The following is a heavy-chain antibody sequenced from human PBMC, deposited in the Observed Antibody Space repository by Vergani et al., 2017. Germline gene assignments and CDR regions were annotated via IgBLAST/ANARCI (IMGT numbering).Heavy chain of an antibody. CDR1: GYTFTSYD. CDR3: ARDGGYSYGYRNDYYSMDV. V-gene: IGHV1-8*01. J-gene: IGHJ6*02. Sequence: QVQLVQSGAEVKKPGASVKVSCKASGYTFTSYDINWVRQATGQGLEWMGWMNPNSGNTGYAQKFQGRVTMTRKPSISTAYMELSSLRSEDTAVYYGARDGGYSYGYRNDYYSMDVWGQGTTVTVSS. CDR2: MNPNSGNT. D-gene: IGHD5-18*01.